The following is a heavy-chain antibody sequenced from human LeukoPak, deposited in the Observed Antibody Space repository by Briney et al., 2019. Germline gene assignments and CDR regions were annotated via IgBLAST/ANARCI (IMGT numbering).Heavy chain of an antibody. CDR2: IIPIFGTA. Sequence: SVKVSCKASGGTFSSYAISWVRQAPGQGLEWMGGIIPIFGTANYAQKFQGRVTITADKSTSTAYMELSSLRSEDTAVYYCARDGGGLGGHFDYWGQGTLVTVSS. CDR1: GGTFSSYA. J-gene: IGHJ4*02. CDR3: ARDGGGLGGHFDY. V-gene: IGHV1-69*06. D-gene: IGHD2-15*01.